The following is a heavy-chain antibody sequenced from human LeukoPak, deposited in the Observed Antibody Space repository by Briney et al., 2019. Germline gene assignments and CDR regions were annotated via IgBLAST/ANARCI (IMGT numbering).Heavy chain of an antibody. D-gene: IGHD2-15*01. V-gene: IGHV1-18*01. CDR3: ARTCSGASCYVIY. Sequence: GSVKVSCKASGYTFTNYGITWVRQAPGQGLEWMGWISGYNGNKNYAQKLQGRVTMTTETSTSPAYMELGSLRSDDTAIYFCARTCSGASCYVIYWGQGTLLTVSS. CDR1: GYTFTNYG. J-gene: IGHJ4*02. CDR2: ISGYNGNK.